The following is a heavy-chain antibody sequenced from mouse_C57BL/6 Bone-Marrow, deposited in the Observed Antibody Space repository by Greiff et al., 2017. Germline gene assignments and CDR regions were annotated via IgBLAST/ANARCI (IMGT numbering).Heavy chain of an antibody. J-gene: IGHJ2*01. CDR3: ARQGRGFDY. CDR1: GFTFSSYG. Sequence: EVQLQESGGDLVKPGGSLTLSCAVSGFTFSSYGMSWVRQTPDKRLEWVATISSGGSYTYYPDSVKGRFLISRDNAKNTLYLKMSSLKSEDTAMYYCARQGRGFDYWGQGTTLTVSS. CDR2: ISSGGSYT. V-gene: IGHV5-6*01.